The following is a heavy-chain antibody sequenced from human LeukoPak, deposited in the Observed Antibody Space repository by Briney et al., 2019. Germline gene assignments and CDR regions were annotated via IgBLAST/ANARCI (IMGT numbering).Heavy chain of an antibody. J-gene: IGHJ4*02. CDR1: GGSFSGYY. CDR3: ARGQVYYDSSGYPPYFDY. V-gene: IGHV4-34*01. D-gene: IGHD3-22*01. Sequence: SETLFLTCAVYGGSFSGYYWSWIRQPPGKGLEWIGEINHSGSTNYNPSLKSRVTISVDTSKNQFSLKLSSVTAADTAVYYCARGQVYYDSSGYPPYFDYWGQGTLVTVSS. CDR2: INHSGST.